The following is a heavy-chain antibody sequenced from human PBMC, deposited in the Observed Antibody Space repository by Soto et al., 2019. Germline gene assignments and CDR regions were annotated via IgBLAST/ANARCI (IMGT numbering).Heavy chain of an antibody. CDR3: ARDPVGGYYDSSGYFDC. CDR2: IYYSGST. J-gene: IGHJ4*02. D-gene: IGHD3-22*01. Sequence: SETLSLTCTVSGGSISSGDYYWSWIRQPPGKGLEWIGNIYYSGSTYYNPSLKSRVTISVDTSKNQFSLKLSSVTAADTAVYYCARDPVGGYYDSSGYFDCWGQGTLVTVSS. CDR1: GGSISSGDYY. V-gene: IGHV4-30-4*01.